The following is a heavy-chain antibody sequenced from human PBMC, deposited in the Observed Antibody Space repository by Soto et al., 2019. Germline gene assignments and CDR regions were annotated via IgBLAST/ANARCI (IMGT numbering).Heavy chain of an antibody. Sequence: QITLKESGPTLVKPTQTLTLTCTFSGFSLSTSGVGVGWIRQPPGKALEWLAHIYWDDDKHYSPSLKSRLTINKNTSENPVVLTITNMDPVDTATYSCAHRPRGCSGDCCYSTFDIWRQGTMVTVSS. D-gene: IGHD2-15*01. CDR1: GFSLSTSGVG. J-gene: IGHJ3*02. CDR3: AHRPRGCSGDCCYSTFDI. CDR2: IYWDDDK. V-gene: IGHV2-5*02.